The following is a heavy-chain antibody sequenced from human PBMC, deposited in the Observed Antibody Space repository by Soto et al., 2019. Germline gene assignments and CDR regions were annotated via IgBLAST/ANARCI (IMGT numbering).Heavy chain of an antibody. CDR2: IAVGSGYT. CDR1: GFTFTSSA. D-gene: IGHD2-8*01. J-gene: IGHJ4*02. Sequence: SVKVSCKASGFTFTSSAFQWVRQARGQRLEWIGWIAVGSGYTNYAQRFQDRVTLTRDMSTATTYMELSRLTSEDTAIYYCAADATAWQQMVPSDYWGQGTLVTSPQ. V-gene: IGHV1-58*01. CDR3: AADATAWQQMVPSDY.